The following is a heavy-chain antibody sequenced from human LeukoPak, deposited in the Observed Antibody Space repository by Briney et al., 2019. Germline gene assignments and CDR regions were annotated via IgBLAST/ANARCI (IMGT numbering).Heavy chain of an antibody. J-gene: IGHJ4*02. CDR1: GYTFTGYY. D-gene: IGHD5-12*01. V-gene: IGHV1-2*02. Sequence: ASVKVSCKASGYTFTGYYMHRVRQAPGQGLEWMGWINPNSGGTNYAQKFQGRVTMTRDTSISTAYMELSRLRSDDTAVYYCARVNGIVATTETDDWGQGTLVTVSS. CDR2: INPNSGGT. CDR3: ARVNGIVATTETDD.